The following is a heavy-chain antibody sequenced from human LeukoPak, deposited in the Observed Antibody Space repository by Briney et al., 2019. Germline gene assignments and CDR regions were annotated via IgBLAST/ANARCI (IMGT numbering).Heavy chain of an antibody. CDR1: GGSISSGSHY. CDR3: ARYYYDSSGYYYGYFDY. V-gene: IGHV4-61*02. CDR2: IYTSGST. D-gene: IGHD3-22*01. Sequence: SETLSLTCTVSGGSISSGSHYWSWIRQPAGKGLEWIGRIYTSGSTNYNPSLKSRVTISVDTSKNQFSLKLSSVTAADTAVYYCARYYYDSSGYYYGYFDYWGQGTLVTVSS. J-gene: IGHJ4*02.